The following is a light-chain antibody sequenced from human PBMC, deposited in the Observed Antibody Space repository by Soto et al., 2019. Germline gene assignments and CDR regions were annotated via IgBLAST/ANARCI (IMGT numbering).Light chain of an antibody. V-gene: IGKV3-15*01. CDR3: QQYNSWHPWT. Sequence: EALMTESPSTLAVSPGERATLSCRASQSVRRSLAWYQQKPGQAPRLLIYGASTRATGIPARFSGSGSGTEFTLTIASLQYEDFAVYYCQQYNSWHPWTFGQGTKVDIK. CDR2: GAS. J-gene: IGKJ1*01. CDR1: QSVRRS.